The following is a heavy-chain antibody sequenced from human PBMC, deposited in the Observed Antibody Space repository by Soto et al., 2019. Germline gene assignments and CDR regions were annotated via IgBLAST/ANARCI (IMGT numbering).Heavy chain of an antibody. D-gene: IGHD3-10*01. CDR2: IWYDGSKT. J-gene: IGHJ6*02. CDR1: GFTFSRYA. CDR3: ASALLSFGSYYYFGMDV. Sequence: QVQLVESGGGVVQPGKSLRLSCAASGFTFSRYAMHWVRQAPGKGLEWLAIIWYDGSKTYYADSVKGRFTIARDKSKNTLYLDMNSLSAEDTAVYYCASALLSFGSYYYFGMDVWGQGTTVIVSS. V-gene: IGHV3-33*01.